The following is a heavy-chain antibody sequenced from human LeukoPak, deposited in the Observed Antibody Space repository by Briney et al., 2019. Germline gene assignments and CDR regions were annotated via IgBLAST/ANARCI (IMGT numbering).Heavy chain of an antibody. CDR1: GFTFSSYA. D-gene: IGHD3-22*01. V-gene: IGHV3-30-3*02. J-gene: IGHJ4*02. CDR2: TSYEGSDK. Sequence: PGGSLRLSCSASGFTFSSYAMHWVRQAPGKGLEWVAVTSYEGSDKLYADSVKGRFTISRDNSKNTLYLQMNSLRVEDTAVYYCAKNYYDSSGYYYWFDYWGQGTLVTVSS. CDR3: AKNYYDSSGYYYWFDY.